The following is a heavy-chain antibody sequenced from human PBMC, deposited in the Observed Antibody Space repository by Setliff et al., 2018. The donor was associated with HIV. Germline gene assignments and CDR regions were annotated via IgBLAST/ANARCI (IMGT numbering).Heavy chain of an antibody. Sequence: ASVKVSCKASGYTFTDYAIYWMRQAPGQRLEWLGWINAGNGNTEYSQNFQGRVTISRDTSASTAYMELSSLRSEDTAVYYCARDSAIVTTIIDHYYGMDVWGQVTTVTVSS. CDR1: GYTFTDYA. J-gene: IGHJ6*02. D-gene: IGHD5-12*01. CDR2: INAGNGNT. V-gene: IGHV1-3*01. CDR3: ARDSAIVTTIIDHYYGMDV.